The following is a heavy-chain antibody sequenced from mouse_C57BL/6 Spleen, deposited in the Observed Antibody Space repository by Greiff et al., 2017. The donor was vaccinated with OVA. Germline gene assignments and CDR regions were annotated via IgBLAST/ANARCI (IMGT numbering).Heavy chain of an antibody. J-gene: IGHJ4*01. D-gene: IGHD1-1*02. CDR2: IYPGDGDT. CDR3: ARVHYGLYAMDY. Sequence: VQLVESGPELVKPGASVKISCKASGYAFSSSWMNWVKQRPGKGLEWIGRIYPGDGDTNYNGKFKGKATLTADKSSSTAYMQLSSLTSEDSAVYFCARVHYGLYAMDYWGQGTSVTVSS. V-gene: IGHV1-82*01. CDR1: GYAFSSSW.